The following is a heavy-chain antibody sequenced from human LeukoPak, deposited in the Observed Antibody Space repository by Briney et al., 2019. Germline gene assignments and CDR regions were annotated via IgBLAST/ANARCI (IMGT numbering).Heavy chain of an antibody. Sequence: PGGSLRLSCAASGFAFSSYEMNWVRQAPGKGLEWVSYISSSGTTIYYADSVKGRFTISRDNAKNSLYLQMNSLRAEDTAVYYCARQGDRMAGIAARRNDYWGQGTLVTVSS. J-gene: IGHJ4*02. V-gene: IGHV3-48*03. CDR2: ISSSGTTI. CDR3: ARQGDRMAGIAARRNDY. CDR1: GFAFSSYE. D-gene: IGHD6-6*01.